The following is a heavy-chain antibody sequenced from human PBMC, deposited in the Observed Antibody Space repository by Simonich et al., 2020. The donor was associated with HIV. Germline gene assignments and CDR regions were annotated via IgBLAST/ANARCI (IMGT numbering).Heavy chain of an antibody. CDR1: CGSIHNYF. CDR2: ISNSART. J-gene: IGHJ4*02. V-gene: IGHV4-59*12. CDR3: ARGGRHFDY. Sequence: QVQLQESGPGLVKPSETLSLTCIVSCGSIHNYFWSWIRQPPGRGLGWVCYISNSARTNYNPSLKSRVTISVDTSKNQFSLKLNSVTAADTAVYYCARGGRHFDYWGQGTLVTVSS.